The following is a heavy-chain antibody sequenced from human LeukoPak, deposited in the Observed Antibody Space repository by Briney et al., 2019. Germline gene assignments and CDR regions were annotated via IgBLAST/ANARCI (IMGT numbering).Heavy chain of an antibody. J-gene: IGHJ1*01. V-gene: IGHV3-11*01. CDR1: GFTFSDYY. Sequence: GGSLRLSCAASGFTFSDYYMTWIRQAPGKGLEWVSYISSSSSTIYYADSVKGRFTVSRDNAKNSLYLQMNSLRAEDTAVYYCAKEIYGDSTGGRFQHWGQGTLVTVSS. CDR3: AKEIYGDSTGGRFQH. D-gene: IGHD4-17*01. CDR2: ISSSSSTI.